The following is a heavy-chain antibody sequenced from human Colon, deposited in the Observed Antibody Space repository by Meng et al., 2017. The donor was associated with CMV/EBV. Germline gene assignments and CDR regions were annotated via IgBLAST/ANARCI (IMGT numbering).Heavy chain of an antibody. J-gene: IGHJ4*02. Sequence: ASVTVSCKASGYTFTGYYMHWVRQAPGQGLEWMGWINPNSGGTNYAQKFQGRVTMTRDTSISTAYMELRSLRSDDTAVYYCARINTAGGVDYWGQGTLVTVSS. D-gene: IGHD5-18*01. CDR2: INPNSGGT. V-gene: IGHV1-2*02. CDR3: ARINTAGGVDY. CDR1: GYTFTGYY.